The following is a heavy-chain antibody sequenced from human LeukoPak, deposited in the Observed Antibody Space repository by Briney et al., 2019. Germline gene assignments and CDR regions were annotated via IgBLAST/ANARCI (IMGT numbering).Heavy chain of an antibody. CDR1: GFTFSSYA. Sequence: GGSLRLSCAASGFTFSSYAMSWVRQAPGKGLEWVSAISGSGGSTYYADSVKGRFTISRDNSKNTLYLQMSSLRAEDTAVYYCAKSGDGEDFFDYWGQGTLVTVSS. D-gene: IGHD2-21*01. CDR3: AKSGDGEDFFDY. J-gene: IGHJ4*02. CDR2: ISGSGGST. V-gene: IGHV3-23*01.